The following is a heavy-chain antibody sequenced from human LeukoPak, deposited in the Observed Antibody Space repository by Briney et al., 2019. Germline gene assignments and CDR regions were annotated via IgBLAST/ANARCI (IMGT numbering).Heavy chain of an antibody. CDR1: GGSISSGSYY. CDR2: IYTSGST. J-gene: IGHJ2*01. V-gene: IGHV4-61*02. Sequence: SETLSLTCTVSGGSISSGSYYWSWIRQPAGKGLEWIGRIYTSGSTNYNPSLKSRVTISVDTSKNQFSLKLSSVTAADTAVYYCARFPRDYWYFDLWGRGTLVTVSS. CDR3: ARFPRDYWYFDL.